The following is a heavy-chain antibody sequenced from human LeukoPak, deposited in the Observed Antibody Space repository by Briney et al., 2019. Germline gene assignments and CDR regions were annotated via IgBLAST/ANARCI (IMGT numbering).Heavy chain of an antibody. CDR2: IKSKTDGGTT. J-gene: IGHJ4*02. D-gene: IGHD6-19*01. Sequence: TGGSLRLSCAGSGFIYRSYSMNWVRQAPGKGLEWVGRIKSKTDGGTTDYAAPVKGRFTISRDDSKNTLNLQMNSLKTEDTAVYYCTPSIAVAGSLDYWGQGTLVTVSS. CDR3: TPSIAVAGSLDY. CDR1: GFIYRSYS. V-gene: IGHV3-15*05.